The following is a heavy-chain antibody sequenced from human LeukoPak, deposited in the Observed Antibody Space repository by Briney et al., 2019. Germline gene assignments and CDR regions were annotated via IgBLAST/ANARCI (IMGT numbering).Heavy chain of an antibody. Sequence: PGGSLRLSCAASGFTFDDYAMHWVRQAPGKGLEWVSGISWNSGSIGYADSVKGRFTISRDNAKNSLYLQMNSLRAEDTAVYYCAKALSPYSSGWYYYPLGGQGTLVTVSS. V-gene: IGHV3-9*01. CDR1: GFTFDDYA. J-gene: IGHJ4*02. CDR2: ISWNSGSI. D-gene: IGHD6-19*01. CDR3: AKALSPYSSGWYYYPL.